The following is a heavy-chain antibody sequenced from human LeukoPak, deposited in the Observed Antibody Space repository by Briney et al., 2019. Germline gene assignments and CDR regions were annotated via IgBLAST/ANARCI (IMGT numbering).Heavy chain of an antibody. J-gene: IGHJ5*02. D-gene: IGHD6-13*01. CDR3: AREEYWVLRYSSSWLWFDP. CDR1: GGSISSYY. CDR2: IYTSGST. Sequence: SETLSLTCTVSGGSISSYYWSRIRQPAGKGLEWIGRIYTSGSTNYNPSLKSRVTMSVDTSKNQFSLKLSSVTAADTGVYYCAREEYWVLRYSSSWLWFDPWGQGTLVTVSS. V-gene: IGHV4-4*07.